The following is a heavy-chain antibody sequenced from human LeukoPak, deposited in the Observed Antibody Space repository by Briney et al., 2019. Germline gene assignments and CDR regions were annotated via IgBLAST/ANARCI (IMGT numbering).Heavy chain of an antibody. CDR1: GYTFTGYY. CDR2: INPNSGGT. Sequence: GASVKVSCKASGYTFTGYYMHWVRQAPGQGLEWTGWINPNSGGTNYAQKFQGRVTMTRDTSISTAYMELSRLRSDDTAVYYCARDHGGAAALDYWGQGTLVTVSS. CDR3: ARDHGGAAALDY. D-gene: IGHD6-13*01. J-gene: IGHJ4*02. V-gene: IGHV1-2*02.